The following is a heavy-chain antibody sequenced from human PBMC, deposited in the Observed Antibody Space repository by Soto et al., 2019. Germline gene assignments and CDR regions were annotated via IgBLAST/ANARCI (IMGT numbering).Heavy chain of an antibody. J-gene: IGHJ6*02. CDR3: ARQLYSYGYSYYYGMDV. CDR1: GYSFTSYW. V-gene: IGHV5-10-1*01. D-gene: IGHD5-18*01. Sequence: GESLKISCKGSGYSFTSYWISWVRQMPGKGLEWMGRIDPSDSYTNYSPSFQGHVTISADKSISTAYLQWSSLKASDTAMYYCARQLYSYGYSYYYGMDVWGQGTTVTVSS. CDR2: IDPSDSYT.